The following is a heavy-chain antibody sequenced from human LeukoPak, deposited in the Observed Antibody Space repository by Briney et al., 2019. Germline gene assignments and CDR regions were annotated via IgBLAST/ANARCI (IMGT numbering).Heavy chain of an antibody. D-gene: IGHD3-9*01. CDR1: GYTFTSYD. J-gene: IGHJ4*02. V-gene: IGHV1-8*03. CDR2: MNPNSGNT. CDR3: ARRLYDILTGYPYYFDY. Sequence: ASVKVSCKASGYTFTSYDINWVRQATGQGLEWMGWMNPNSGNTGYAQKFQGRVTITRNTSISTAYMELSSLRSEDTAVYYCARRLYDILTGYPYYFDYWGQGTLVTVSS.